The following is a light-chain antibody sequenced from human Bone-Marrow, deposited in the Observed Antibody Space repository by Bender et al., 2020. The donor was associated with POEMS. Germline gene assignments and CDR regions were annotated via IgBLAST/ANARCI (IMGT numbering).Light chain of an antibody. CDR3: QSYDSSLSGSV. V-gene: IGLV1-36*01. CDR1: SSNIGNNA. J-gene: IGLJ3*02. Sequence: QSVLTQPPSVSEAPRQRVTISCSGSSSNIGNNAVNWYQQLPGKAPKLLIYYDHLLPSGVPDRFSGSKSGTSASLAITGLQAEDEGDYYCQSYDSSLSGSVFGGGTKLTVL. CDR2: YDH.